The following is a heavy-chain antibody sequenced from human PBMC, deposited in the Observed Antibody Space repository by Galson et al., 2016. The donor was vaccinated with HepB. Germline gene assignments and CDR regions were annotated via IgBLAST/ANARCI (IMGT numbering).Heavy chain of an antibody. Sequence: SLRLSCAASGFAFSRFAMSWVRQAPGKGLEWISGISGTGGSKYYVDSVKGRFTISRDTSKDTVYLEMNSLRGEDTAVSYCAKASPVAVDSWGQGTLVSVSS. D-gene: IGHD6-19*01. CDR1: GFAFSRFA. CDR3: AKASPVAVDS. J-gene: IGHJ4*02. V-gene: IGHV3-23*01. CDR2: ISGTGGSK.